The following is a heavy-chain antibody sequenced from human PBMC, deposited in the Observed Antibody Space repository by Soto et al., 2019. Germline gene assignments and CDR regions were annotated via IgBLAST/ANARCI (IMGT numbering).Heavy chain of an antibody. Sequence: PGGSLRLSCVASGFSFSSYAMSWVRQAPGKGLEWGSVISGSDGSTYYADSVKGRFTISRDNSKNTLYLQMNSLRDEDTAVDYCAKDRERDAWYEDYWGQGTLVTVSS. CDR1: GFSFSSYA. CDR3: AKDRERDAWYEDY. V-gene: IGHV3-23*01. D-gene: IGHD6-13*01. J-gene: IGHJ4*02. CDR2: ISGSDGST.